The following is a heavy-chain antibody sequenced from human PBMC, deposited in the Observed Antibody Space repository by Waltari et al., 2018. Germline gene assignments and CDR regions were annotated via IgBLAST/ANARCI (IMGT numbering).Heavy chain of an antibody. CDR1: GDRFPTHSAA. Sequence: QVQLQQSGPGLVKPSQTLSLTCAIPGDRFPTHSAAWNWIRQSPSRGLEWLGRTYDRSKWYNDYAVSVKSRITINPDTSKNQFSLQLNSVTPEDTAVYYCAREGYSYGYVDYWGQGTLVTVSS. D-gene: IGHD5-18*01. J-gene: IGHJ4*02. CDR2: TYDRSKWYN. V-gene: IGHV6-1*01. CDR3: AREGYSYGYVDY.